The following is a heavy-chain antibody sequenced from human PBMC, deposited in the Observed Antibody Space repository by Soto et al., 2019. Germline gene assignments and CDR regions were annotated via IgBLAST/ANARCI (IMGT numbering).Heavy chain of an antibody. CDR2: ISAFNGNT. V-gene: IGHV1-18*04. CDR3: ARDGGTGGYRAAFDI. CDR1: GYTFTSYS. J-gene: IGHJ3*02. D-gene: IGHD2-8*02. Sequence: VQLVQSGAEMKKPGASVKVSCKTSGYTFTSYSINWVRQAPGQGLEWMGWISAFNGNTKYAQKVQGRVTMTTDTSTSTAYMELRRLRSDDTAVYYGARDGGTGGYRAAFDIWGQGTMVTVSS.